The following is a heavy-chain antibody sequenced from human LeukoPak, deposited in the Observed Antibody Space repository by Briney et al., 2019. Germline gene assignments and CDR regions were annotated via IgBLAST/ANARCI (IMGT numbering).Heavy chain of an antibody. D-gene: IGHD4-17*01. J-gene: IGHJ3*02. CDR2: INPNSGGT. CDR1: GYTFTGYY. V-gene: IGHV1-2*02. CDR3: AREHDYGDFHDAFDI. Sequence: ASVKVSCKASGYTFTGYYMHWVRQAPGQGLEWMGWINPNSGGTNYAQKFQGRVTMTRDTSISTAYMELSRLRSDDTAAYYCAREHDYGDFHDAFDIWGQGTMVTVSS.